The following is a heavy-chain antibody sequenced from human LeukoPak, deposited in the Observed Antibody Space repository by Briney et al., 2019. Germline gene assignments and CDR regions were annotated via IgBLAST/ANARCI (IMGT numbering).Heavy chain of an antibody. CDR2: INPNSGGT. CDR3: ARSRSSKGIAVAGTGDASGY. V-gene: IGHV1-2*02. Sequence: ASVKVSCKASGYTFTGYDINWVRQATGQGLEWMGWINPNSGGTNYAQEFQGRVTMTRDTSISTAYMELSRLRSDDTAVYYCARSRSSKGIAVAGTGDASGYWGQGTLVTVSS. D-gene: IGHD6-19*01. CDR1: GYTFTGYD. J-gene: IGHJ4*02.